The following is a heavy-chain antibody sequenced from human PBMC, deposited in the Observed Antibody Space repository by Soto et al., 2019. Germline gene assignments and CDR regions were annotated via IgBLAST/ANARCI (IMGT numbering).Heavy chain of an antibody. CDR1: GASIITDGYY. CDR2: IHYSGGATYSP. CDR3: ARLPTYYKDSIGYQPFHR. Sequence: SETLSLTCTVSGASIITDGYYWTWIRQHPGKGLEWLGYIHYSGGATYSPSYNPSLQSRIAISVDISKSLFSLKLTSVTAADTAVYYCARLPTYYKDSIGYQPFHRWGQGTLVTVSS. D-gene: IGHD3-22*01. V-gene: IGHV4-31*03. J-gene: IGHJ5*02.